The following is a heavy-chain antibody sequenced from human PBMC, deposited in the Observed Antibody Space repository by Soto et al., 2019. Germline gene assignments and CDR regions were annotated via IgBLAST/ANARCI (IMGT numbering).Heavy chain of an antibody. Sequence: ASVKVSCKASGYTFTSYDINWVRQATGQGLEWMGWMNPNSGNTGYAQKFQGRVTMTRNTSMSTAYMELSSLRSEDTAVYYCARATVTTTFPSEFDPWGQGTLVTVSS. CDR2: MNPNSGNT. V-gene: IGHV1-8*01. J-gene: IGHJ5*02. CDR1: GYTFTSYD. D-gene: IGHD4-17*01. CDR3: ARATVTTTFPSEFDP.